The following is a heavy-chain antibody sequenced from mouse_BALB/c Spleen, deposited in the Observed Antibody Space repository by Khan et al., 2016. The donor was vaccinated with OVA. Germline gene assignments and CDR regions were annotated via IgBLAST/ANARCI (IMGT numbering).Heavy chain of an antibody. CDR3: ARDEYGNSYYFDY. CDR1: GYSFTGYF. CDR2: INPYNGDT. J-gene: IGHJ2*01. D-gene: IGHD2-10*02. V-gene: IGHV1-20*02. Sequence: VQLKQSGPELVKPGASVKISCKASGYSFTGYFMNWVMQSHGKSLEWIGRINPYNGDTFYNQKFKGKATLTVDKSSSTAHMELRSLASEDSAVYYCARDEYGNSYYFDYSGQGTTLTVSS.